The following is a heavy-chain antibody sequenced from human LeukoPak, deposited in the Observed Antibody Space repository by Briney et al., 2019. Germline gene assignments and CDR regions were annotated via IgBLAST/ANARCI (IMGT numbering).Heavy chain of an antibody. V-gene: IGHV3-53*01. CDR1: GFTVSTNY. D-gene: IGHD3-9*01. CDR3: AREPVLRYFDWLFSPGAFDI. CDR2: IYSDGST. Sequence: PGGSLRLSCAASGFTVSTNYMSWVRQAPGKKLEWVSDIYSDGSTFYADSVKGRFTISRDNSKNTLYLQMNSLRAEDTAVYHCAREPVLRYFDWLFSPGAFDIWGQGTMVTVSS. J-gene: IGHJ3*02.